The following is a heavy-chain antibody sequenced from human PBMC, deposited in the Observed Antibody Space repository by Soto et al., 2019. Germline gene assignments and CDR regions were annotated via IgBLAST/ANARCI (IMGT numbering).Heavy chain of an antibody. J-gene: IGHJ6*02. CDR2: IYPSDSDT. CDR3: ARLETTVTRFPYYYYGMDV. V-gene: IGHV5-51*01. D-gene: IGHD4-17*01. CDR1: GYSFTSYW. Sequence: GESLKISCKGSGYSFTSYWIGWVRQMPGKGLEWMGIIYPSDSDTRYSPSFQGQVTISADKSISTAYLQWSSLKASDTAMYHCARLETTVTRFPYYYYGMDVWGQGTTVTVSS.